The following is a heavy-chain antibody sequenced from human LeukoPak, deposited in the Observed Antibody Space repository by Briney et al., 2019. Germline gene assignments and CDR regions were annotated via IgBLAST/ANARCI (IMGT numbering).Heavy chain of an antibody. CDR1: GFTFSSYA. D-gene: IGHD3-3*01. CDR2: ISGSGGST. J-gene: IGHJ4*02. CDR3: AKSLTYYDFWSGYPFDY. Sequence: PGGSLRLSCAASGFTFSSYAMSWVRQAPGKGLEWVSAISGSGGSTYYADSVKGRFTISRDNSKNTLYLQMNSLRAEDTAVCYCAKSLTYYDFWSGYPFDYWGQGTLVTVSS. V-gene: IGHV3-23*01.